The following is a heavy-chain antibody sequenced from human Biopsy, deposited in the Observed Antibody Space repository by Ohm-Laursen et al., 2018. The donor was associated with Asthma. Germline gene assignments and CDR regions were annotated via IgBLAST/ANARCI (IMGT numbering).Heavy chain of an antibody. Sequence: SLRLSCAASGFVFSQCGMHWVRQGPGKGLEWVALVSSDGHNKYYEDSVKGPFTISRDNSRNRLYLQINRLTVEDSAVYFCARQSGQDYGDSSGFDIWGRGAKVAVSS. CDR3: ARQSGQDYGDSSGFDI. CDR2: VSSDGHNK. CDR1: GFVFSQCG. J-gene: IGHJ3*02. D-gene: IGHD3-22*01. V-gene: IGHV3-30*03.